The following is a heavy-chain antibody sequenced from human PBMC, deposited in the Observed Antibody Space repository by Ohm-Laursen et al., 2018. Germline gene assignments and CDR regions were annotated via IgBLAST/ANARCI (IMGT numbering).Heavy chain of an antibody. J-gene: IGHJ4*02. V-gene: IGHV3-48*01. Sequence: SLRLSCAVSGFTFNSHSMNWVRQAPGKGLEWISYISSSSTTIYYADSVKGRITISRDNAKNSLYLQMNSLRAEDTAVYYCARVYKNYAFDYWGQGSLVTVSS. D-gene: IGHD1-14*01. CDR1: GFTFNSHS. CDR3: ARVYKNYAFDY. CDR2: ISSSSTTI.